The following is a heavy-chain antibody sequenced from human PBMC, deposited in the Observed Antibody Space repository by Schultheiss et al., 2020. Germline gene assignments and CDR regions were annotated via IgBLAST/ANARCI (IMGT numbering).Heavy chain of an antibody. Sequence: ASVKVSCKASGYTFTSYYMHWVRQAPGQGLEWMGIINPSGGSTSYAQKFQGRVTMTRDTSTSTVYMELSSLRSEDTAVYYCARGTEGATYYDFWSGYYDYYYYGMDVWGQGTTVNVSS. V-gene: IGHV1-46*03. CDR3: ARGTEGATYYDFWSGYYDYYYYGMDV. CDR2: INPSGGST. J-gene: IGHJ6*02. D-gene: IGHD3-3*01. CDR1: GYTFTSYY.